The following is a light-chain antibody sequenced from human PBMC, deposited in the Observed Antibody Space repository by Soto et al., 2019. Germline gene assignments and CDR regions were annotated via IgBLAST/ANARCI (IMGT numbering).Light chain of an antibody. V-gene: IGKV3-11*01. CDR1: QSVSSY. J-gene: IGKJ4*01. CDR2: DAS. CDR3: KQRRNWPLT. Sequence: EIVLTQSPATLSLSPVERATLSCRASQSVSSYLGWYQQKPGQAPRLLIYDASNRATGIPARFSGSGSETDFTLTISSLEPEDLAVYYCKQRRNWPLTFGGGTKVEIK.